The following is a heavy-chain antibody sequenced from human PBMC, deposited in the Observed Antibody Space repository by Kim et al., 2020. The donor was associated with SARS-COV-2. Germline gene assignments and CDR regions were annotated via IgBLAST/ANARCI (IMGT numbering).Heavy chain of an antibody. Sequence: GGSLRRSCAASGFTFDDYAMHWVRQPPGKGLEWVSGINGNSGSTGYADSVKGRFTISRDNARNSLYLEMNSLRADDTALYFCAREIAHYYGSGSYFGYWG. CDR3: AREIAHYYGSGSYFGY. CDR2: INGNSGST. J-gene: IGHJ4*01. V-gene: IGHV3-9*01. CDR1: GFTFDDYA. D-gene: IGHD3-10*01.